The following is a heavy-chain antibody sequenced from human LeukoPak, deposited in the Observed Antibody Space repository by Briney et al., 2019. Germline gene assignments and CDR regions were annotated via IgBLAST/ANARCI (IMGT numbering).Heavy chain of an antibody. Sequence: GASVKVSCKASGYTFTSYAMNWVRQAPGQGLEWMGWINTNTGNPTYAQGFTGRFVFSLDTSATTAYLQISSLKTEATAVYYCARALSIAAAAGGYWGQGTLVTVSS. J-gene: IGHJ4*02. D-gene: IGHD6-13*01. CDR1: GYTFTSYA. CDR3: ARALSIAAAAGGY. CDR2: INTNTGNP. V-gene: IGHV7-4-1*02.